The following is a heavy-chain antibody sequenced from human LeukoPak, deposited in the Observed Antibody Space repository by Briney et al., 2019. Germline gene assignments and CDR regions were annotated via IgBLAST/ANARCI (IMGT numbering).Heavy chain of an antibody. CDR3: ARDEEWELPAAFDP. V-gene: IGHV3-30-3*01. Sequence: GGSLRLSCAASGFTFSSYAMHWVRQAPGKGLEWVAVISYDGSNKYYADSVKGRFTISRDNSKNTLYLQMNSLRAEDPAVYYCARDEEWELPAAFDPWGQGTLVTVSS. CDR2: ISYDGSNK. J-gene: IGHJ5*02. CDR1: GFTFSSYA. D-gene: IGHD1-26*01.